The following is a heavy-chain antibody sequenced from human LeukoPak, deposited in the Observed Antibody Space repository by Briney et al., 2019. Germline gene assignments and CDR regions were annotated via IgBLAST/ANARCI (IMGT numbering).Heavy chain of an antibody. CDR3: AKDSVPWELLPADY. V-gene: IGHV3-30*18. J-gene: IGHJ4*02. Sequence: GGSLRLSCAASGFTFSSYGMHWVRQAPGKGLEWVAVISYDGSNKYYADSVKGRFTISRDNSKNTLYLQMNSLRAEDTAVYYCAKDSVPWELLPADYWGQGTLVTVSS. D-gene: IGHD1-26*01. CDR2: ISYDGSNK. CDR1: GFTFSSYG.